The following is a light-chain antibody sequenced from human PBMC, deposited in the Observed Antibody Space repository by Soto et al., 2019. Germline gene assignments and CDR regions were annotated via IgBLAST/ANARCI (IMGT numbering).Light chain of an antibody. CDR1: QTVTSNY. Sequence: EIVLTQSPGTLSSSPGERATLSCRASQTVTSNYLAWYQQKPGQTPRLLIYDASNRATGIPARFSGSGSGTDFTLTISSLEPEDFAVYYCQQRSNWPCTFGGGTKVDI. CDR2: DAS. V-gene: IGKV3-11*01. CDR3: QQRSNWPCT. J-gene: IGKJ4*01.